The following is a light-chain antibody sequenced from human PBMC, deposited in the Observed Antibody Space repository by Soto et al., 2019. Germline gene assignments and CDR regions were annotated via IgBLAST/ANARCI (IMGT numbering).Light chain of an antibody. CDR1: SGGVGGYNY. Sequence: QSVLTHPPSASGSPGQSVTISCTGASGGVGGYNYVSWFQQHPGKAPKLMIYEVTQRPSGVPDRFSGSKSGTSASLAITGLQAEDEADYYCQYYERSLSGPQFGTGTKVTVL. CDR3: QYYERSLSGPQ. CDR2: EVT. J-gene: IGLJ1*01. V-gene: IGLV2-8*01.